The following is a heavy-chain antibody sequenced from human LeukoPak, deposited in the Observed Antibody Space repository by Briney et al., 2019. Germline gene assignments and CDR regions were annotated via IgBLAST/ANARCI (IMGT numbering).Heavy chain of an antibody. CDR3: AKDPFRVSDLGVDY. J-gene: IGHJ4*02. D-gene: IGHD2-21*01. CDR1: GFTFSSYW. Sequence: GGSLRLSCEASGFTFSSYWMHWVRQAPGKGLVWVSRINSDGSSTTYADSVKGRFTFSRDSAKNTLYLQMNSLRAEDTAVYYCAKDPFRVSDLGVDYWGQGTLVTVSS. V-gene: IGHV3-74*01. CDR2: INSDGSST.